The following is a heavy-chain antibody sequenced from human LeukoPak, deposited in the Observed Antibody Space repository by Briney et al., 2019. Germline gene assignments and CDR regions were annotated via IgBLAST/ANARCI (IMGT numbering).Heavy chain of an antibody. CDR1: GFTFSSYA. D-gene: IGHD1-14*01. Sequence: GGSLRLSCAASGFTFSSYAMHWVRQAPGKGLEWVAVISYDGSNKYYADSVKSRFTISRDNSKNTLYLQMNSLRAEDTAVYYCARDPATTLPYYYYGMDVWGQGTTVTVSS. J-gene: IGHJ6*02. CDR3: ARDPATTLPYYYYGMDV. V-gene: IGHV3-30-3*01. CDR2: ISYDGSNK.